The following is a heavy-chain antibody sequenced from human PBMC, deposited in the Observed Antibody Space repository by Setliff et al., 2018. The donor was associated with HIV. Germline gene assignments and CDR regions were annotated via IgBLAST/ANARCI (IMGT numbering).Heavy chain of an antibody. V-gene: IGHV1-8*02. D-gene: IGHD6-19*01. CDR2: VNPNSGNT. J-gene: IGHJ6*03. Sequence: GASVKVSCKASGYIFTDYYMHWVRQATGQGLEWMGWVNPNSGNTGYAQKFQGRVTMTRNTSIRTVYMELSSLRSEDTAVYYCARGAWYTSGWHSSRYMDVWGKGSTVTVSS. CDR1: GYIFTDYY. CDR3: ARGAWYTSGWHSSRYMDV.